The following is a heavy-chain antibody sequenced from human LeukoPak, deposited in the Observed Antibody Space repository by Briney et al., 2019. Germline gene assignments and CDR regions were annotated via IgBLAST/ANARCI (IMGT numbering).Heavy chain of an antibody. CDR3: ARHFTYYYDSSGYPRDAFDI. CDR2: MYYSGST. J-gene: IGHJ3*02. CDR1: GGSISGYY. V-gene: IGHV4-59*08. D-gene: IGHD3-22*01. Sequence: KPSETLSLTCTVSGGSISGYYWSWLRQSPGKGLVWIGYMYYSGSTNYNPSLKGRVTMSVDMSKNQFSLKLSSVTAADTALYYCARHFTYYYDSSGYPRDAFDIWGQGTMVTVSS.